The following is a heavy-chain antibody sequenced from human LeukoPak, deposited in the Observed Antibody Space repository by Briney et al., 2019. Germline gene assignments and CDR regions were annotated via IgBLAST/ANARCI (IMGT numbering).Heavy chain of an antibody. V-gene: IGHV1-2*02. CDR3: ASGDPVDWFGEGAHDY. Sequence: ASVKVSCKASGYTFTGYYMHWVRQAPGQGLEWMGWINPNSGGTNYAQKFQGRVTMTRDTSISTAYMELSRLRSDDTAVYYCASGDPVDWFGEGAHDYWGQGTLVTVSS. CDR1: GYTFTGYY. J-gene: IGHJ4*02. CDR2: INPNSGGT. D-gene: IGHD3-10*01.